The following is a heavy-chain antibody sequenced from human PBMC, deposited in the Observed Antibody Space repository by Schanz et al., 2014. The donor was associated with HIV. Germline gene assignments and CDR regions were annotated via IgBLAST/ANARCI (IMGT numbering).Heavy chain of an antibody. CDR1: GFSFRTFG. D-gene: IGHD5-12*01. Sequence: VQVVESGGGLVQPGGSLRLSCVASGFSFRTFGMHWVRQAPGKGLEWLAVISYDGRNKKFANSVKGRFTISRDNSKNTVYLQAKSLRAEDTAVYYCAKGLTIWLQPPFDYWGQGTLVTVSS. J-gene: IGHJ4*02. V-gene: IGHV3-33*05. CDR2: ISYDGRNK. CDR3: AKGLTIWLQPPFDY.